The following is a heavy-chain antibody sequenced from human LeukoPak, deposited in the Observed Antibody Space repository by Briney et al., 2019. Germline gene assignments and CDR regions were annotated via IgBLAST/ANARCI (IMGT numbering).Heavy chain of an antibody. D-gene: IGHD2-15*01. CDR2: INSSGGST. CDR1: GYTFTSYY. J-gene: IGHJ5*02. V-gene: IGHV1-46*01. CDR3: ARVNNRLLGYCSGGSCYVFDP. Sequence: ASVKVSCKASGYTFTSYYMHWVRQAPGQGLEWMGIINSSGGSTSYAQKFQGRVTMTRDMSTSTVYMELSSLRSEDTAVYYCARVNNRLLGYCSGGSCYVFDPWGQGTLVTVSS.